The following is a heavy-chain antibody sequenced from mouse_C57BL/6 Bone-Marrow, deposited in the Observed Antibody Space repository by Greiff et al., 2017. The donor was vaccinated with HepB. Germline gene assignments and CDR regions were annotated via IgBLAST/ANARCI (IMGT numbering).Heavy chain of an antibody. CDR3: ATSSYRYFDV. D-gene: IGHD1-1*01. CDR1: GYSITSGYD. Sequence: EVKVVESGPGMVKPSQSLSLTCTVTGYSITSGYDWHWIRHFPGNKLEWMGYISYSGSTNYNPSLKSRISITHDTSKNHFFLKLNSVTTEDTATYYCATSSYRYFDVWGTGTTVTVSS. CDR2: ISYSGST. J-gene: IGHJ1*03. V-gene: IGHV3-1*01.